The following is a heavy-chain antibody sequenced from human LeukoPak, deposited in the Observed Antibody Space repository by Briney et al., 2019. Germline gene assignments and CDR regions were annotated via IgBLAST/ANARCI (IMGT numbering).Heavy chain of an antibody. CDR2: INHSGST. CDR1: GGSFSGYY. CDR3: ASLYSNSPGHRYYYYYYGMDV. J-gene: IGHJ6*02. Sequence: SEALSLTCAVYGGSFSGYYWSWICQPPGKGLEWIGEINHSGSTNYNPSLKSRVTISVDTSKNQFSLKLSSVTAADTAVYYCASLYSNSPGHRYYYYYYGMDVWGQGTTVTVSS. V-gene: IGHV4-34*01. D-gene: IGHD4-11*01.